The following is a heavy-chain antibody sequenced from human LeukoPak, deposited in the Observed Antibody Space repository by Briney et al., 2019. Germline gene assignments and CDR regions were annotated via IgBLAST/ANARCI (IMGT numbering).Heavy chain of an antibody. CDR2: IKQDGSEK. CDR1: GFTFSSYS. D-gene: IGHD1-26*01. Sequence: PGGSLRLSCAASGFTFSSYSMNWVRQAPGKGLEWVANIKQDGSEKYYVDSVKGRFTISRDNAKNSLYLQMNSLRAEDTAVYYCARGRGSYYGLFDYWGQGTLVTVSS. V-gene: IGHV3-7*01. J-gene: IGHJ4*02. CDR3: ARGRGSYYGLFDY.